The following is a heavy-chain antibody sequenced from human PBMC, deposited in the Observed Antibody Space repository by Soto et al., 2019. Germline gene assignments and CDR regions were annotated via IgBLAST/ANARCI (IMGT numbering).Heavy chain of an antibody. V-gene: IGHV4-31*03. Sequence: SETLSLTCTVSGGSISSGGYYWSWIRQHPGKGLEWIGYIYYSGSTYYNPSLKSRVTISVDTSKNQFSLKLSSVTAADTAVYYCARDLDGSRYGGTSGGFDYWGQGTLVTVSS. CDR3: ARDLDGSRYGGTSGGFDY. CDR1: GGSISSGGYY. D-gene: IGHD4-17*01. J-gene: IGHJ4*02. CDR2: IYYSGST.